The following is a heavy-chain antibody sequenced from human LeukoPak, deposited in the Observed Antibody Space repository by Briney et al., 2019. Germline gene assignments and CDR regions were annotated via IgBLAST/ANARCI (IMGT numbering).Heavy chain of an antibody. D-gene: IGHD4-17*01. CDR1: GFTFSDYH. J-gene: IGHJ4*02. CDR3: ARVAVTLNFDY. CDR2: STISGSTM. V-gene: IGHV3-11*04. Sequence: GGSLRLSCAVSGFTFSDYHMSWIRQAPGKGLEWVSYSTISGSTMYYADSVKGQFTISRDNAKNSLFLQMNSLRAEDTAVYYCARVAVTLNFDYWGQGTLVTVSS.